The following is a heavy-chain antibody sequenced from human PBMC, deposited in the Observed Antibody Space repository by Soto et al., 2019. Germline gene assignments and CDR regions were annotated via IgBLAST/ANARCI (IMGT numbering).Heavy chain of an antibody. CDR3: ALRSMAVVPAY. D-gene: IGHD3-22*01. Sequence: QVQLQESGPGLVKPSETLSLTCAVSGDSISSYYCMWIRQPPGKGLESIGYLYYGRSANYNPSLKSRFALSVDTSTHQCSLTLSSMTAADTAVYYCALRSMAVVPAYWGQGTLVTVSS. CDR1: GDSISSYY. CDR2: LYYGRSA. V-gene: IGHV4-59*01. J-gene: IGHJ4*02.